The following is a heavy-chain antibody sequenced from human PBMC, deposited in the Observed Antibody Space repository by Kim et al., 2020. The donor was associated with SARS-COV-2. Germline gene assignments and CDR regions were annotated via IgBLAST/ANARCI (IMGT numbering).Heavy chain of an antibody. CDR1: SASTNSAGYY. CDR3: ARDSDWDGMDV. J-gene: IGHJ6*04. D-gene: IGHD2-21*01. CDR2: IYYSGTT. V-gene: IGHV4-31*03. Sequence: SETLSLTCSVSSASTNSAGYYWTWIRQLPGNGLECIGYIYYSGTTYYNPSLKSRVSISLDTSKNQFSLRLSSVTAADTATYYCARDSDWDGMDVWGKGTT.